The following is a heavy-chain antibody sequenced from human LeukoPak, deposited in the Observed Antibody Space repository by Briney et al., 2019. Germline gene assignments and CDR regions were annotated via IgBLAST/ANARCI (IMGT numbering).Heavy chain of an antibody. D-gene: IGHD5/OR15-5a*01. V-gene: IGHV3-21*01. CDR2: ISRTGNYI. Sequence: PGESLRLSCVASGFSFSDYTMNWVRQAPGKGLEWVSSISRTGNYIYYADSPKGRFTISRDNAKNSLYLQMNSLRAEDTAVYYCARDVLDDYYYGMDVWGQGTTVTVSS. CDR3: ARDVLDDYYYGMDV. J-gene: IGHJ6*02. CDR1: GFSFSDYT.